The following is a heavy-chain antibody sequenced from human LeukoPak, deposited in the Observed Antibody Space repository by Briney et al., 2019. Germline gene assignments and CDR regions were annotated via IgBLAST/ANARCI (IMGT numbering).Heavy chain of an antibody. CDR3: ARGTVGDSDAFDI. CDR2: IYYSGST. D-gene: IGHD3-10*01. J-gene: IGHJ3*02. V-gene: IGHV4-39*01. Sequence: SETLSLTCTVSGGSISSSSYYWGWIRQPPGKGLEWIGSIYYSGSTYYNPSLKSRVTISVDTSKNQFSLKLSSVTAADTAVYYCARGTVGDSDAFDIWGQGTMVTVSS. CDR1: GGSISSSSYY.